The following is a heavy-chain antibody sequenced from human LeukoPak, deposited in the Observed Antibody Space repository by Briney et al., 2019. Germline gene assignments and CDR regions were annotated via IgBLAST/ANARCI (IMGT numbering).Heavy chain of an antibody. Sequence: SVNVSXKASGGTFSSYAINWVRQAPGQGLEWMGGIIPIFGTAKYAQKFQDRGTITADESTSTAYMELSSLRSEDTAIYYCASRLYCSNTRCRNFPFAYWGQGTLVTVSS. V-gene: IGHV1-69*01. J-gene: IGHJ4*02. CDR1: GGTFSSYA. CDR3: ASRLYCSNTRCRNFPFAY. D-gene: IGHD2-2*01. CDR2: IIPIFGTA.